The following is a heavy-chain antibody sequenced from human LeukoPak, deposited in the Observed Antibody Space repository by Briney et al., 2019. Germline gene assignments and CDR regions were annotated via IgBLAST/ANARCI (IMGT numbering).Heavy chain of an antibody. Sequence: GGSLRLSCAASGFTFNDYGLHWVRQAPGKGLEWVAVIWYDGSNKYYADSVKGRFTISRDNSKNTVYLQMNSLRAEDTALYYCARDYCSSTSCYDYWGQGTMVTVSS. CDR1: GFTFNDYG. CDR2: IWYDGSNK. D-gene: IGHD2-2*01. V-gene: IGHV3-33*01. CDR3: ARDYCSSTSCYDY. J-gene: IGHJ4*02.